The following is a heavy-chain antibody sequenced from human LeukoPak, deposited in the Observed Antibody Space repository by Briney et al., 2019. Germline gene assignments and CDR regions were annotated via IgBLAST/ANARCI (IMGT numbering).Heavy chain of an antibody. CDR1: GYILTELS. Sequence: ASVKVSCKVSGYILTELSMHWVRQAPGKGLEWMGGFDPEDGETIYAQKFQGRVTMTEDTSTDTAYMELSSLRSEDTAVYYCATQDDSSGRTFDYWGQGTLVTVSS. CDR2: FDPEDGET. J-gene: IGHJ4*02. CDR3: ATQDDSSGRTFDY. D-gene: IGHD3-22*01. V-gene: IGHV1-24*01.